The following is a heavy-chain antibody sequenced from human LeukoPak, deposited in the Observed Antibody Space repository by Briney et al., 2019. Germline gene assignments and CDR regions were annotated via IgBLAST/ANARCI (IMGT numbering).Heavy chain of an antibody. CDR1: GFTFSSYS. J-gene: IGHJ4*02. CDR3: AREHGADYYGSGSYFDY. Sequence: GGSLRLSCAASGFTFSSYSVNWVRQAPGKGLEWVSSISSSSSYIYYADSVKGRFTISRDNAKNSLYLQMNSLRAEDTAVYYCAREHGADYYGSGSYFDYWGQGTLVTVSS. CDR2: ISSSSSYI. D-gene: IGHD3-10*01. V-gene: IGHV3-21*01.